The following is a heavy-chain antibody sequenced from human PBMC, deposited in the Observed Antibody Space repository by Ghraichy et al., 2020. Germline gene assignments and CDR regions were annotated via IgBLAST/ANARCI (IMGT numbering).Heavy chain of an antibody. CDR3: EKERDTSGYYSFRGDFYGMDV. D-gene: IGHD3-22*01. Sequence: GESLNISCAASGFTFSKYGMHWVRQAPGQGLEWVAVVSYDGSNKYYADSGRFAISSDNSKNTLYLQMKFLRPEDTAVYYCEKERDTSGYYSFRGDFYGMDVWGQGTTVTVSS. CDR1: GFTFSKYG. J-gene: IGHJ6*02. CDR2: VSYDGSNK. V-gene: IGHV3-30*18.